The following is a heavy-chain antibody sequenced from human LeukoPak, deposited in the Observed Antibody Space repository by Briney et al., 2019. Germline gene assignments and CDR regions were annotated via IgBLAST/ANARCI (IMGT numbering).Heavy chain of an antibody. CDR1: GGTFSSYA. CDR2: IIPIFGTA. Sequence: GASVKVSCKASGGTFSSYAISWVRQAPGQGLEWMGGIIPIFGTANYAQKFQGRVTITADESTSTAYMELSSLRSEDTAVYYCARRSYCSSTSCLEDWFDPWGQGTLVTVSS. V-gene: IGHV1-69*13. D-gene: IGHD2-2*01. CDR3: ARRSYCSSTSCLEDWFDP. J-gene: IGHJ5*02.